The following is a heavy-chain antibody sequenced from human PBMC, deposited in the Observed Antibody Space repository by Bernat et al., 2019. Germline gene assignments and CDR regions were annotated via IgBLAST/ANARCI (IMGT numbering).Heavy chain of an antibody. V-gene: IGHV3-48*03. CDR1: GFTFSSYE. Sequence: EVQLVESGGGLVQPGGSLRLSCAASGFTFSSYEMNWVRQAPGKGLEWVSYISSSGSTIYYADSVKGRFTISRDNAKNSLYLQMNSLRAEDTAVYYCARDWGYYDLWNGYPRYYVDYWGQGTLVTVSS. J-gene: IGHJ4*02. D-gene: IGHD3-3*01. CDR3: ARDWGYYDLWNGYPRYYVDY. CDR2: ISSSGSTI.